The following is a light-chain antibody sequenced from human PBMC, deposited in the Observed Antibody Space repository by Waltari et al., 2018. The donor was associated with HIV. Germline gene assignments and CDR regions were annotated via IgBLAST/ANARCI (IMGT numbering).Light chain of an antibody. Sequence: QSALTQPASVSGSPGQSITISCPGSTSDFGLYHFISWYQQRPGGVPKVIISGVSSRPSGVSSRFSGSKSGHTASLTISWLQTEDEADYYCTSFTSNYTVMFGGGTKVTVL. V-gene: IGLV2-14*01. CDR3: TSFTSNYTVM. CDR1: TSDFGLYHF. CDR2: GVS. J-gene: IGLJ3*02.